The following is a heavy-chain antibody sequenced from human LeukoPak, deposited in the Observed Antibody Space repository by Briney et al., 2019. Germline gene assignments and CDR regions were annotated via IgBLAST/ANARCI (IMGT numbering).Heavy chain of an antibody. CDR2: IFHSGST. CDR1: GGSIRSNNW. D-gene: IGHD6-13*01. J-gene: IGHJ5*02. V-gene: IGHV4-4*02. CDR3: ARKGSDTWYTYWFAP. Sequence: PSGTLSLTCAVSGGSIRSNNWWTWVRQPPGKGLEWIGEIFHSGSTNYNSSLKSRATISLDESENHFSLKLSSVTAADTAVYYCARKGSDTWYTYWFAPWGQGTLVTVSS.